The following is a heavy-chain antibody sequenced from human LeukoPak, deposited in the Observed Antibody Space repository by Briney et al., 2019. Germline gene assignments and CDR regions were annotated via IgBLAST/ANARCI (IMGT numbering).Heavy chain of an antibody. V-gene: IGHV4-39*01. CDR3: ARIGSGYSYGCFDY. Sequence: SETLSLTCTVSGGSISSSSYYWGWIRQPPGKGLEGIGSIYYSGSTYNPSLKSRVTISVDTSKNQFSLKLSSVTAADTAVYYCARIGSGYSYGCFDYWGQGTLVTVSS. CDR2: IYYSGST. J-gene: IGHJ4*02. D-gene: IGHD5-18*01. CDR1: GGSISSSSYY.